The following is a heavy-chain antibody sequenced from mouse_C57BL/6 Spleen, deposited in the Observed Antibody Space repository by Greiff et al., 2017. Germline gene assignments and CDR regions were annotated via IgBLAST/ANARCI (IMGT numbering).Heavy chain of an antibody. D-gene: IGHD1-1*01. CDR2: INPNNGGT. J-gene: IGHJ2*01. Sequence: EVQLQQSGPELVKPGASVKISCKASGYTFTDYYMNWVKQSHGKSLEWIGDINPNNGGTSYNQKFKGKATLTVDKSSSTAYMELRSLTSEDSAVYYCARRGETRDYYYGSSSYYFDYWGQGTTLTVSS. CDR1: GYTFTDYY. V-gene: IGHV1-26*01. CDR3: ARRGETRDYYYGSSSYYFDY.